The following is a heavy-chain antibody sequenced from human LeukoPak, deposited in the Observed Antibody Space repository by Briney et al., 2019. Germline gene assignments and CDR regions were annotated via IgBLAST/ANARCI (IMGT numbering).Heavy chain of an antibody. CDR1: GFSASRYC. D-gene: IGHD3-10*01. Sequence: RGGCLRLSCAASGFSASRYCVQWDRQLPGEGLGWEGALWYVGSNKYYAGSVTGRFSISRDKSENTMWRQMDCLRAEETAMNLCARDGGRYDTASYYTGTDAFDIWGQGTMVTVSS. J-gene: IGHJ3*02. CDR2: LWYVGSNK. CDR3: ARDGGRYDTASYYTGTDAFDI. V-gene: IGHV3-33*01.